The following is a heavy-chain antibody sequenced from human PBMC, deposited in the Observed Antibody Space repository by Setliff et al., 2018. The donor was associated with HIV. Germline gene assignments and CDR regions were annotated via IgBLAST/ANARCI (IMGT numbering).Heavy chain of an antibody. CDR1: GGSFNGYS. CDR2: INHSGST. CDR3: AREDYYYYGMDV. V-gene: IGHV4-34*01. J-gene: IGHJ6*02. Sequence: PSETLSLTCAVYGGSFNGYSWTWIRQPPGKGLEWIGGINHSGSTNYNPSLKSRVTISVDTSKNQFSLKLNSVTAADTAVYYCAREDYYYYGMDVWGQGTTVTVSS.